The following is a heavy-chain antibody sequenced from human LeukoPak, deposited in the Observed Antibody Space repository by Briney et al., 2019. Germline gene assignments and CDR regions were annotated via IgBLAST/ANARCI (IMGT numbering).Heavy chain of an antibody. CDR3: ARQGSGGSRGWWFDP. Sequence: GASMKVSCKASGYTFTSYGISWVRQAPGQGLEWMGRISAYNGNTNYAQKLQGRVTMTTDTSTSTAYMELRSLRSDDTAVYYCARQGSGGSRGWWFDPWGQGTLVTVSS. CDR2: ISAYNGNT. D-gene: IGHD2-15*01. V-gene: IGHV1-18*01. CDR1: GYTFTSYG. J-gene: IGHJ5*02.